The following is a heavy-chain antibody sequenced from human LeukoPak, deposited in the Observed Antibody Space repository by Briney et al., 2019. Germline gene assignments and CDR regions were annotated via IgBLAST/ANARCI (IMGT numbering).Heavy chain of an antibody. J-gene: IGHJ4*02. CDR3: ARGSSGAYFDW. CDR1: GGSISSYY. D-gene: IGHD2-21*01. CDR2: IYYSGST. Sequence: PSETLSLTCTVSGGSISSYYWSWVRQPPGKGLEWTGYIYYSGSTNYNPSLKSRVTISVDTSKNQFSLKLSSVTAADTAVYYCARGSSGAYFDWSGQGTLVTVSS. V-gene: IGHV4-59*01.